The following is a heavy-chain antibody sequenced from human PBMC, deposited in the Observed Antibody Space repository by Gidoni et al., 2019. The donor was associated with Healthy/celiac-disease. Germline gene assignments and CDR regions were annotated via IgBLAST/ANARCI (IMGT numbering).Heavy chain of an antibody. CDR1: CFTFSSYA. J-gene: IGHJ4*02. CDR3: AAVDGDPYYFDY. V-gene: IGHV3-23*01. CDR2: ISGSGGST. D-gene: IGHD4-17*01. Sequence: EVQLLESGGRLVQPGGSLRLSCSASCFTFSSYAMSWVRQAPGKGLEWVSAISGSGGSTYYADSVKGRFTISRDNSKNTLYLQMNSLRAEDTAVYYCAAVDGDPYYFDYWGQGTLVTVSS.